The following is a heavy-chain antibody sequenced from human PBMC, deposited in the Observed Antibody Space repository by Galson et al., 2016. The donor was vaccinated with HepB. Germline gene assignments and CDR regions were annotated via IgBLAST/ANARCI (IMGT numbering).Heavy chain of an antibody. Sequence: SVKVSCKASGYTFIRFGISWVRQAPGQGLEWMAWISPYNGNTHYAQNLQGRVSMTTDTSTNPAYLELRSLRSADTAVYYCARDRNPLYFGEFTNHPLDSWGQGTLVTVSS. J-gene: IGHJ4*02. CDR1: GYTFIRFG. V-gene: IGHV1-18*01. D-gene: IGHD3-10*01. CDR2: ISPYNGNT. CDR3: ARDRNPLYFGEFTNHPLDS.